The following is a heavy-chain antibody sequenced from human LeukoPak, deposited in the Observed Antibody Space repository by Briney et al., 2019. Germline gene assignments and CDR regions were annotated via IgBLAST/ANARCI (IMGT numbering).Heavy chain of an antibody. D-gene: IGHD6-19*01. CDR1: GGSINSYY. CDR2: IYDSGST. Sequence: SETLSLTCTVSGGSINSYYWSWIRQPPGERLEWLGYIYDSGSTYLHPSLKSRVPISVDKPQEHFSLKLSSVTAADTAVYYCARLREEQWFLGTYYFDYWGQGTLVTVSS. J-gene: IGHJ4*02. CDR3: ARLREEQWFLGTYYFDY. V-gene: IGHV4-59*08.